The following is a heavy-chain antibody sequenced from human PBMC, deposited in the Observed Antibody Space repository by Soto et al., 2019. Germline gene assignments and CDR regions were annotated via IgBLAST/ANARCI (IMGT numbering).Heavy chain of an antibody. V-gene: IGHV4-30-2*06. CDR3: ARDYYGMDV. J-gene: IGHJ6*02. CDR1: GGSITSGGYS. Sequence: CTVSGGSITSGGYSCTWIRQSPGKGLEWIGYTYQSGSACYNPSLKSRVTISVDRSKNQFSLNLTSVTAADTAVYYCARDYYGMDVWGQGTTVTVSS. CDR2: TYQSGSA.